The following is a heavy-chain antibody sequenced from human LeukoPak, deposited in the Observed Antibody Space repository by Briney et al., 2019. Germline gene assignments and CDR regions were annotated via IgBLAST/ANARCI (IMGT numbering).Heavy chain of an antibody. CDR2: INHSGST. J-gene: IGHJ4*02. Sequence: PSETLSLTCAVYGGSFSGYYWSWIRQPPGKGLEWIGEINHSGSTNYNPSLKSRVTISVDTSKNQFSLKLSSVTAADTAVYYCARCRFGKQIDYRGQGTLVTVSS. CDR3: ARCRFGKQIDY. D-gene: IGHD3-10*01. CDR1: GGSFSGYY. V-gene: IGHV4-34*01.